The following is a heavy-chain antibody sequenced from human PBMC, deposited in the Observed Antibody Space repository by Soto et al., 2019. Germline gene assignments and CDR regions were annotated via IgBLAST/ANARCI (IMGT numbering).Heavy chain of an antibody. D-gene: IGHD3-22*01. Sequence: ASVKVSCKASGYTFTSYYMHWVRQAPGQGLEWMGIINPSGGSTSYAQKFQGRVTMTRDTSTSTVYMELSSLRSEDTAVYYCAREGLLLDYYSDYYYYVMDVWGQGTTVTVSS. CDR3: AREGLLLDYYSDYYYYVMDV. CDR1: GYTFTSYY. V-gene: IGHV1-46*01. J-gene: IGHJ6*02. CDR2: INPSGGST.